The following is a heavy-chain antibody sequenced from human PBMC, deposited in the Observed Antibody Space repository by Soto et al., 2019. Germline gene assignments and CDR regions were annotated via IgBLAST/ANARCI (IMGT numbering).Heavy chain of an antibody. CDR3: ARHKPEPFGLISYSPNYAMDV. CDR2: IFYSGST. J-gene: IGHJ6*02. Sequence: QLQLQESGPGLVKPSETLSLNCTVSGDSISINSHSWGWIRQPPGKGLEWIGSIFYSGSTYCTPSLKSRVTILVDTSKNQFSLKLSSVTAADTAVYYCARHKPEPFGLISYSPNYAMDVWGQGTTVTVSS. D-gene: IGHD3-16*01. V-gene: IGHV4-39*01. CDR1: GDSISINSHS.